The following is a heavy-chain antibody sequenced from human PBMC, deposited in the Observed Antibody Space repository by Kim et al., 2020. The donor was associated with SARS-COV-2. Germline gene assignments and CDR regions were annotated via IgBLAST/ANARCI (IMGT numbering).Heavy chain of an antibody. V-gene: IGHV3-23*03. CDR2: IYSGGSST. CDR3: AKATDHGSSWPNWFDP. Sequence: GGSLRLSCAASGFTFSSYAMSWVRQAPGKGLEWVSVIYSGGSSTYYADSVKGRFTISRDNSKNTLYLQMNSLRAEDTAVYYCAKATDHGSSWPNWFDPWGQGTLVTVSS. D-gene: IGHD6-13*01. CDR1: GFTFSSYA. J-gene: IGHJ5*02.